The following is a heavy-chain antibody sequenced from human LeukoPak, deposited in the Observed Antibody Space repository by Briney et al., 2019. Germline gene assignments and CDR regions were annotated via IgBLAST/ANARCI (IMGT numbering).Heavy chain of an antibody. J-gene: IGHJ4*02. Sequence: GGSLRLSCAASGFTFSSYAMSWVRQAPGKGLEWVSAISGSGGSTYYADSVKGRFTISRDNSKNTLYLQMNSLRAEDTAVYYCAKDLIPGDSEDPTLDYWGQGTLVTVSS. CDR1: GFTFSSYA. D-gene: IGHD2-21*02. CDR2: ISGSGGST. V-gene: IGHV3-23*01. CDR3: AKDLIPGDSEDPTLDY.